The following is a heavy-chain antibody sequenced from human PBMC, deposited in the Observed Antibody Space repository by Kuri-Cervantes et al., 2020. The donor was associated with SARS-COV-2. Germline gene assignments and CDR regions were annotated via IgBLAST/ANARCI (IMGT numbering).Heavy chain of an antibody. CDR1: GFTFSSYG. CDR2: IWYDGSNK. V-gene: IGHV3-30*02. CDR3: VKGSSSWYDFWFDP. D-gene: IGHD6-13*01. Sequence: GESLKISCAASGFTFSSYGMHWVHQAPGKGLEWVAVIWYDGSNKYYADSVKGRFTISRDNSKNTLYLQMSSLRAEDTAVYYCVKGSSSWYDFWFDPWGQGTQVTVSS. J-gene: IGHJ5*02.